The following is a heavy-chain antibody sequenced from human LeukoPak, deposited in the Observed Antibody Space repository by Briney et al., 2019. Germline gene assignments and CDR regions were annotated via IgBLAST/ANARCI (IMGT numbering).Heavy chain of an antibody. CDR2: ISYDGSNK. D-gene: IGHD1-26*01. CDR1: EFTFRSYA. J-gene: IGHJ4*02. CDR3: ARDWYSGTYYAGDY. V-gene: IGHV3-30-3*01. Sequence: GGSLRLSCAASEFTFRSYAIHWVRQAPGKGLEWVAVISYDGSNKYYADSVKGRFTISRDNSKNTLYLQMNSLRAEDTAVYYCARDWYSGTYYAGDYWGQGTLVTVSS.